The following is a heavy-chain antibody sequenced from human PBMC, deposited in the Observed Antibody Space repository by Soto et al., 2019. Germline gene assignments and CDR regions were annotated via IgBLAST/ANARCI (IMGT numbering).Heavy chain of an antibody. CDR1: GYTFSSSA. CDR3: ERDHGGYGTFDY. D-gene: IGHD5-12*01. J-gene: IGHJ4*02. CDR2: ISSSGVT. Sequence: QVRLVQSGPEVKKPEASVKVSCKASGYTFSSSAISWVRQAPGQGPEWMGWISSSGVTHYAQNFQGRVTLPVDSSTTTAYMEVRSLSSADTAISYCERDHGGYGTFDYWVQGTLVTVSS. V-gene: IGHV1-18*04.